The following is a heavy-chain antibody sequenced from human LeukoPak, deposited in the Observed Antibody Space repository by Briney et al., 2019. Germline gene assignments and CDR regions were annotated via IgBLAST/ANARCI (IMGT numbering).Heavy chain of an antibody. CDR1: GGSISSGPYY. D-gene: IGHD3-10*01. Sequence: ETLSLTCTVSGGSISSGPYYWGWIRQPPGKGLEWVSVIYSGGSTYYADSVKGRFTISRDNSKSTLYIQMNSLRAEDTAVYYCARAKPKNMVRGLIMRRESRYYFDYWGQGTLVTVSS. CDR3: ARAKPKNMVRGLIMRRESRYYFDY. J-gene: IGHJ4*02. V-gene: IGHV3-53*01. CDR2: IYSGGST.